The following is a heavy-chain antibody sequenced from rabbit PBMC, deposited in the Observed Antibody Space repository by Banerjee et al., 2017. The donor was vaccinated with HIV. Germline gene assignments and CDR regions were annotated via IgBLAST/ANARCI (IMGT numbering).Heavy chain of an antibody. Sequence: QQQLEESGGGLVKPGGTLTLTCKASGIDFSNYYYMCWVRQAPGKGLELIACIYTSSGSTWYASWVNGRFTISKTSSTTVTLQMTSLTAADTATYFCARDQYSYIGSTSHNLWGPGTLVTVS. D-gene: IGHD4-2*01. CDR1: GIDFSNYYY. CDR2: IYTSSGST. V-gene: IGHV1S43*01. J-gene: IGHJ4*01. CDR3: ARDQYSYIGSTSHNL.